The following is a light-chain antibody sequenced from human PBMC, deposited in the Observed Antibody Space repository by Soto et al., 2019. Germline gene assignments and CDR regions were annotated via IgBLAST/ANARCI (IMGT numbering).Light chain of an antibody. V-gene: IGKV4-1*01. CDR3: MQSIQVPIT. CDR1: QSVLSSSNSMNY. CDR2: ELS. J-gene: IGKJ5*01. Sequence: DIVMTQSPDSLAVSLGERATINCKSSQSVLSSSNSMNYLSWYQQKPGQPPHLLIYELSNRFSGVPDKFSGSGSGTDFTLKISRVEAEDVGVYYCMQSIQVPITFGQGTRLEIK.